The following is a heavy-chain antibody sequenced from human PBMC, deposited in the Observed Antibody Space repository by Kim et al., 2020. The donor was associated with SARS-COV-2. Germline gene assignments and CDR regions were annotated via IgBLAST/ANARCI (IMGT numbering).Heavy chain of an antibody. J-gene: IGHJ6*02. CDR3: ARDLISSGYYPLLRYYGMDV. Sequence: GGSLRLSCAASGFTFSSYSMNWVRQAPGKGLEWVSSISSSSSYIYYADSVKGRFTISRDNAKNSLYLQMNSLRAEDTAVYYCARDLISSGYYPLLRYYGMDVWGQGTTVTVSS. CDR1: GFTFSSYS. D-gene: IGHD3-22*01. V-gene: IGHV3-21*01. CDR2: ISSSSSYI.